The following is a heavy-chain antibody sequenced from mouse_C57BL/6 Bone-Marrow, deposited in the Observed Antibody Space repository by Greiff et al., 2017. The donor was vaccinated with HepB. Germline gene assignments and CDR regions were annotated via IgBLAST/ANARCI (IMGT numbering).Heavy chain of an antibody. CDR3: ASTYDYLFAY. J-gene: IGHJ3*01. CDR2: IVPNSGGT. Sequence: VQLQQPGAELVKPGASVKLSCKASGYTFTSYWMHWVKQRPGRGLEWIGRIVPNSGGTKYNEKFKSKATLTVDKPSSTAYMQLSSLTSEDSAVYYCASTYDYLFAYWGQGTLVTVSA. D-gene: IGHD2-4*01. CDR1: GYTFTSYW. V-gene: IGHV1-72*01.